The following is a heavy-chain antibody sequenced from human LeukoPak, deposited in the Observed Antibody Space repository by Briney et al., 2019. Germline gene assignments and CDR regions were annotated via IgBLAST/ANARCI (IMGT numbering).Heavy chain of an antibody. Sequence: PGGSLRLSCAASGFTFRDHYMSWIRQAPGKGLEWISYISSSGSTIHYADSVKGRFIISRDNAKKSLYLQMNSLRVEDTALYYCARTRGYDGYDAFDIWGQGTKVTVSS. CDR1: GFTFRDHY. CDR3: ARTRGYDGYDAFDI. D-gene: IGHD5-12*01. CDR2: ISSSGSTI. V-gene: IGHV3-11*04. J-gene: IGHJ3*02.